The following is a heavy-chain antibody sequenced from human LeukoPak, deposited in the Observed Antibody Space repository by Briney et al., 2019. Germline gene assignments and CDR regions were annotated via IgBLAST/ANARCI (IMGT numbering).Heavy chain of an antibody. D-gene: IGHD3-10*01. CDR2: ISGSGGST. CDR3: APIWFGELLSVFDY. Sequence: GGSLRLSCAASGFTFSSYAMSWVRQAPGKGLEWVSAISGSGGSTYYADSVKGRFTISRDNSKNTLYLRMNSLRAEDTAVYYCAPIWFGELLSVFDYWGQGTLVTVSS. J-gene: IGHJ4*02. CDR1: GFTFSSYA. V-gene: IGHV3-23*01.